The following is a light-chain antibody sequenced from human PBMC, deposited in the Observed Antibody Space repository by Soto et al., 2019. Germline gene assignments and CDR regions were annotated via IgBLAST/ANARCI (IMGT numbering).Light chain of an antibody. J-gene: IGLJ2*01. Sequence: QSVLTQPPSVSAAPGQKVTISCSGSSSNIGNNYVSWDQQFPGTAPKLLIYDNNKRPSGIPDRFSGSTFGTSATLGITGLQTGDEADYYCGTWDTSLSAGVFGGGTKVTVL. CDR1: SSNIGNNY. CDR2: DNN. V-gene: IGLV1-51*01. CDR3: GTWDTSLSAGV.